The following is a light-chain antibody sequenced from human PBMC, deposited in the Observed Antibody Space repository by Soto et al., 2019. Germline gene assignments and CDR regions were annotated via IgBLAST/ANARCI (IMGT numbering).Light chain of an antibody. Sequence: QSVLTQPPSASGTPGQRVTISCSGSSSSIGSNVVNWYQQLPGTAPKLLIYSNYQRLTGVPDRFSGAKSGTSASLAISGLQSEDEADYHCAAWDDSLNGLVFGGGTKLTVL. V-gene: IGLV1-44*01. CDR1: SSSIGSNV. CDR3: AAWDDSLNGLV. J-gene: IGLJ3*02. CDR2: SNY.